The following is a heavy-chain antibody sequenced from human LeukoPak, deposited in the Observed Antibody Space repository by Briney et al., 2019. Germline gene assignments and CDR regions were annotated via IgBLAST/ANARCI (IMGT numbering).Heavy chain of an antibody. CDR3: ASEKSSSPFFPQFDY. D-gene: IGHD6-6*01. J-gene: IGHJ4*02. V-gene: IGHV4-61*02. CDR2: IYTSGST. CDR1: GGSISSGSYY. Sequence: PSETLSLTCTVSGGSISSGSYYWSWIRQPAGKGLEWIGRIYTSGSTNYNPSLKSRVTMSVDTSKNQSSLKLSSVTAADTAVYYCASEKSSSPFFPQFDYWGQGTLVTVSS.